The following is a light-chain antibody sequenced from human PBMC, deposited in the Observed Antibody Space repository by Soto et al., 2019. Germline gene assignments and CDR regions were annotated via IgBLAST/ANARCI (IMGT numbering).Light chain of an antibody. CDR3: QQSYRTPYT. Sequence: DIQMTHSPSSLSASVGDRVTITCRASQSSSNYLNWYQQKPGKAPNLLIYAASSLQSGVPSRFSGSGSGTDFTLTINNLQPEDFATYYCQQSYRTPYTFGQGTKLEIK. J-gene: IGKJ2*01. V-gene: IGKV1-39*01. CDR1: QSSSNY. CDR2: AAS.